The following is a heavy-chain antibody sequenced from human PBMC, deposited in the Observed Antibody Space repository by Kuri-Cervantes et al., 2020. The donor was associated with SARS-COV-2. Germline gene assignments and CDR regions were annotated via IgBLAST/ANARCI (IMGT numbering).Heavy chain of an antibody. D-gene: IGHD3-10*01. V-gene: IGHV1-2*04. CDR1: GYTFTGYY. CDR2: INPNSGGT. J-gene: IGHJ6*03. CDR3: GRGRLRGVPNYYYYMEA. Sequence: ASVKVSCKASGYTFTGYYMHWVRQAPGQGLEWMGWINPNSGGTNYAQKFQGWVTMTRDTSISTVYMELSSLSSEDTAVYYCGRGRLRGVPNYYYYMEAWGKGTTVTVSS.